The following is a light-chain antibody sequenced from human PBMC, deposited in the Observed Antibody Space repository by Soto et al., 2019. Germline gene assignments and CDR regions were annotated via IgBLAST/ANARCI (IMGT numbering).Light chain of an antibody. CDR2: DAS. V-gene: IGKV1-5*01. CDR1: QTISHW. CDR3: QQYNTYWT. Sequence: DIHLTQSPSTLSASVGDRVIITCRASQTISHWLAWYQQKPGKAPKLLIFDASSLENGVPSRFSGSGSGTEFTLTITGLQPDDFATYYCQQYNTYWTFGQGTKVEI. J-gene: IGKJ1*01.